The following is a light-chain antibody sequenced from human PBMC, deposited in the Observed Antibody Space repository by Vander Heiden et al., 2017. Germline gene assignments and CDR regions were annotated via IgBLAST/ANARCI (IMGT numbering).Light chain of an antibody. CDR2: NTN. Sequence: QTVVTQEPSLTVSPGGTVTLTCASSTGSVHSGYYQNWFQQKPGHAPRALIYNTNNTHSWTPARFSGSLLGGKAALTLSGVRPEDEAEYYCLLYYGGTVVFGGGTKLTVL. CDR1: TGSVHSGYY. V-gene: IGLV7-43*01. J-gene: IGLJ2*01. CDR3: LLYYGGTVV.